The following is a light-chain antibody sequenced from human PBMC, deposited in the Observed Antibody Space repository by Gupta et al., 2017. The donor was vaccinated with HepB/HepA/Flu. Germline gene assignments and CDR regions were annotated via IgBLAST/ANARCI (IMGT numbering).Light chain of an antibody. CDR3: GTWDSSLSDV. V-gene: IGLV1-51*01. Sequence: QSVLTQPPSVSAAPGQKVTISCSGSSSNIGNNYVSWYQQRPGTAPKLLIYDNNKRPSGIPDRFSGSKSGTSATLGITGLQTGDGADYYCGTWDSSLSDVFGGGTKLTVL. J-gene: IGLJ3*02. CDR2: DNN. CDR1: SSNIGNNY.